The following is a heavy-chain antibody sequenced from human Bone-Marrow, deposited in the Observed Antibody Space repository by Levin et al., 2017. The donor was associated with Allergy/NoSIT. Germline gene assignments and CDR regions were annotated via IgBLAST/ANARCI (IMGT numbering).Heavy chain of an antibody. CDR3: AKDAAPRHMTTFFYYYGMDG. CDR1: GFTFSSYA. J-gene: IGHJ6*02. CDR2: ISGSGGST. V-gene: IGHV3-23*01. Sequence: GESLKISCAASGFTFSSYAMSWVRQAPGKGLEWVSAISGSGGSTYYADSVKGRFTISRDNSKNTLYLQMNSLRAEDTAVYYCAKDAAPRHMTTFFYYYGMDGWGQGTTVTVSS. D-gene: IGHD3-16*01.